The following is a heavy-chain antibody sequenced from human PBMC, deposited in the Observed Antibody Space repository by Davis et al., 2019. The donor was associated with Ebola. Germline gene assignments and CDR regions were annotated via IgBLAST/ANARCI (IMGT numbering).Heavy chain of an antibody. V-gene: IGHV3-23*01. J-gene: IGHJ4*02. CDR1: GFTFSSYA. D-gene: IGHD6-19*01. Sequence: PGGSLRLSCAASGFTFSSYAMSWVRQAPGKGLEWVSAISGSGGSTYYADSVKGRFTISRDNSKNTLYLQMNSLRAEDTAVYYCAKDQGYSSGWYGTRSFDYWGQGTLVTVSS. CDR3: AKDQGYSSGWYGTRSFDY. CDR2: ISGSGGST.